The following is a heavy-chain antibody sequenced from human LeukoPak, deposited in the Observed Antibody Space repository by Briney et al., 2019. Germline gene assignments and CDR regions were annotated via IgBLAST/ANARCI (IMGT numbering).Heavy chain of an antibody. J-gene: IGHJ6*03. CDR3: ARGRRGVPYYYYYMDV. Sequence: PSETLSLTCAVYGGSFSGYYWSWIRQPPGKGLEWIGEINHSGSTNYNPSLKSRVTISVDTSKNQFSLKLSSVTAADTAVYYCARGRRGVPYYYYYMDVWGKGTTVTISS. V-gene: IGHV4-34*01. D-gene: IGHD3-10*01. CDR1: GGSFSGYY. CDR2: INHSGST.